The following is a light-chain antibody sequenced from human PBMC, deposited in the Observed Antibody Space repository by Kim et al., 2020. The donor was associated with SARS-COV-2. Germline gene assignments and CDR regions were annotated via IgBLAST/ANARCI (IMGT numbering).Light chain of an antibody. CDR3: SSYAGSNNLL. CDR2: EVA. J-gene: IGLJ2*01. CDR1: RGDVGVYNY. Sequence: TISCTGTRGDVGVYNYVSGYLQNPGKAPKLIIYEVAKRPSGVPDRFSGSKSGSTASLTVSGLQAEDEADYYCSSYAGSNNLLFGGGTQLTVL. V-gene: IGLV2-8*01.